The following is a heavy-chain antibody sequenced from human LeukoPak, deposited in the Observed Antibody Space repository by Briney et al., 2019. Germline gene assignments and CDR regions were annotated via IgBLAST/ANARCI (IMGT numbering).Heavy chain of an antibody. CDR1: GGSISTSYY. V-gene: IGHV4-59*01. Sequence: PSETLSLTCTVSGGSISTSYYWGWIRQTPGKGLEWIGYIYYSGSTNYNPSLKSRVTISVDTSKNQFSLKLSSVTAADTAVYYCARDLRGIAAAGPYYGMDVWGQGTTVTVSS. CDR2: IYYSGST. D-gene: IGHD6-13*01. CDR3: ARDLRGIAAAGPYYGMDV. J-gene: IGHJ6*02.